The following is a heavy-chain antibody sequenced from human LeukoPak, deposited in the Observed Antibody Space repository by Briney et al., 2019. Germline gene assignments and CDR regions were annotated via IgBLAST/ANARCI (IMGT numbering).Heavy chain of an antibody. Sequence: SETLSLTCTVSGGSISSSSYYWGWIRQPPGKGLEWIGSIYYSGSTYYNPSLKSRVTISVDTSKSQFSLKLSSVTAADTAVYYCARLLGYCSGGSCYAAYYGMDVWGQGTTVTVSS. CDR2: IYYSGST. CDR3: ARLLGYCSGGSCYAAYYGMDV. V-gene: IGHV4-39*01. D-gene: IGHD2-15*01. CDR1: GGSISSSSYY. J-gene: IGHJ6*02.